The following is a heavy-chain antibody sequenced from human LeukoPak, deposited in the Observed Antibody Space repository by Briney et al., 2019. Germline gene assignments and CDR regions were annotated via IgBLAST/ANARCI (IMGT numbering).Heavy chain of an antibody. J-gene: IGHJ5*02. CDR2: ISYDGSNK. CDR1: GFTFSSYA. D-gene: IGHD3-10*01. Sequence: GRSLRLSCAASGFTFSSYAMHWVRPAPGKGLEWVAVISYDGSNKYYADSVKGRFTISRDNSKNTLYLQINSLRAEDTAVYYCAREGYYGSGSYYNEGWFDPWGQGTLVTVSS. CDR3: AREGYYGSGSYYNEGWFDP. V-gene: IGHV3-30-3*01.